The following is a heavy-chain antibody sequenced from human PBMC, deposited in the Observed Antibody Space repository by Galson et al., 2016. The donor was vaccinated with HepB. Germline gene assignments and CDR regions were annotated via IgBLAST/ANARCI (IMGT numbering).Heavy chain of an antibody. J-gene: IGHJ2*01. V-gene: IGHV3-33*01. CDR1: EFTFSDFA. D-gene: IGHD3-3*02. CDR3: ARDPGHFGYFDL. Sequence: SLRLSCAASEFTFSDFAMHWIRQAPGKGLEWVALIWYDGSNKYYTDSVKGRFTISRDTSKNTLYLQMHRLRAEDTAVFYCARDPGHFGYFDLWGRGTLVTVSS. CDR2: IWYDGSNK.